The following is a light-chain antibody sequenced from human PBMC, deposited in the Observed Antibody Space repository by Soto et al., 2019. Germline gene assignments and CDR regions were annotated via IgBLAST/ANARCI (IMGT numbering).Light chain of an antibody. CDR1: QSVRRY. CDR2: DAS. Sequence: EIVLTPSPVTLSLSPGERATLSCRASQSVRRYLAWYQQKPGQAPMLLIYDASNRATGIPARFSGSGSGTDFTLTISSLEPEDFAVYYCQQRSNWPSTFGGGTKVEIK. CDR3: QQRSNWPST. J-gene: IGKJ4*01. V-gene: IGKV3-11*01.